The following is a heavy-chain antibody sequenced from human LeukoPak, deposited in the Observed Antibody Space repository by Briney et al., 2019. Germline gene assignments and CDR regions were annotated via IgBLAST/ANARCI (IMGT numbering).Heavy chain of an antibody. CDR3: ARAVNSRYFDWIRGFDY. Sequence: PSETLSLTCTVSGVSISSYYWSWIRQPPGKGLEWIGYIYYSGSTNYNPSLKSRVTISVHRSKNQFSLKLSSGTAADTAVYYCARAVNSRYFDWIRGFDYWGQGTLVTVSS. D-gene: IGHD3-9*01. J-gene: IGHJ4*02. V-gene: IGHV4-59*12. CDR1: GVSISSYY. CDR2: IYYSGST.